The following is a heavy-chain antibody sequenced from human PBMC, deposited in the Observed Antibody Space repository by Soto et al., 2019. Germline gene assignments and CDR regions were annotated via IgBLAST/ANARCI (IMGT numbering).Heavy chain of an antibody. J-gene: IGHJ4*02. V-gene: IGHV2-5*02. CDR1: GFSLSTDDVG. CDR2: IYWDDDK. D-gene: IGHD6-6*01. Sequence: SGPTLVNPTQTLTLTCTFSGFSLSTDDVGVGWIRQPPGKALDWLAVIYWDDDKRYSPSLKSRLTFTKDTSKNQVLLTMTNMDPVDTATYFCARSKYSISSFDYWGQGALVTVSS. CDR3: ARSKYSISSFDY.